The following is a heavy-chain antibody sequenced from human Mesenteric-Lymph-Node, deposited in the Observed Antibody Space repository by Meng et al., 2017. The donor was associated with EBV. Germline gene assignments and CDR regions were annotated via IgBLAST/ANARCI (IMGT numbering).Heavy chain of an antibody. D-gene: IGHD1-1*01. CDR3: ARDRGLERNDGIDY. V-gene: IGHV1-69*06. CDR2: IIPIFGTA. J-gene: IGHJ4*02. CDR1: GGTFSSYA. Sequence: QVRLGQSGGEVERPGSSVKVSCKASGGTFSSYAISWVRQAPGQGLEWMGGIIPIFGTANYAQKFQGRVTITADKSTSTAYMELSSLRSEDTAVYYCARDRGLERNDGIDYWGQGTLVTVSS.